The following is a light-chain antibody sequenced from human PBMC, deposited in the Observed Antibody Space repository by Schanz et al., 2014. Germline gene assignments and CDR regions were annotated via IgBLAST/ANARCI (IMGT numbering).Light chain of an antibody. CDR3: CSYAGNYTRV. Sequence: QSALTQPASVSGSPGQSITISCTGTSSDVGGYNYVSWYQQHPGKAPKLMIYEGSKRPSGVPDRFSGSKSGNTASLTISGLQAEDEADYYCCSYAGNYTRVFGGGTKLTVL. V-gene: IGLV2-11*01. CDR2: EGS. J-gene: IGLJ2*01. CDR1: SSDVGGYNY.